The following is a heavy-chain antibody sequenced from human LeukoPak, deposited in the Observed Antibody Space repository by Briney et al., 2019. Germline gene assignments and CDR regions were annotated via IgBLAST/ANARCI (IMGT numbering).Heavy chain of an antibody. CDR2: IYSGGSS. CDR1: GGSISTYY. Sequence: SETLSLTCTVSGGSISTYYWSWIRQPAGKGLEWIGRIYSGGSSNYNPSLKSRLTMSVDTSKNQFSLKLTSVTAADTAVYYCARENYSSGWYGIIDYWGQGTLVTVSS. CDR3: ARENYSSGWYGIIDY. D-gene: IGHD6-19*01. J-gene: IGHJ4*02. V-gene: IGHV4-4*07.